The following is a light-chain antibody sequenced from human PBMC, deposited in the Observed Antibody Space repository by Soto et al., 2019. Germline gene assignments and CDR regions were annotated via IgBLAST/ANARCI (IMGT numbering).Light chain of an antibody. CDR2: DAS. Sequence: IVLKKSGAAVSLSTGERAALSCGASESVSSNYLAWYQQKPGMAPKLLIYDASRWASGIPDRFSGSGSGADFILSISRLEPEDFVVYYCQQYDSTPWTFGQVTNVAIK. CDR3: QQYDSTPWT. V-gene: IGKV3D-20*01. CDR1: ESVSSNY. J-gene: IGKJ1*01.